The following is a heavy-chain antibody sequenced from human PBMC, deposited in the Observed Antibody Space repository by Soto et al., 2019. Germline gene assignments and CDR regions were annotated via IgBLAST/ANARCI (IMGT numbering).Heavy chain of an antibody. J-gene: IGHJ2*01. CDR2: ISAYNGNT. D-gene: IGHD6-13*01. Sequence: QVQLVQSGAEVKKPGASVKVSCKASGYTFTSYGISWVRQAPGQGLEWMGWISAYNGNTNYAQKLQGRVTMTTDTSTSTAYMELRSLRSDDTAVYYCAWTPAAAGTSWYFDLWGRGTLVTVSS. CDR1: GYTFTSYG. CDR3: AWTPAAAGTSWYFDL. V-gene: IGHV1-18*01.